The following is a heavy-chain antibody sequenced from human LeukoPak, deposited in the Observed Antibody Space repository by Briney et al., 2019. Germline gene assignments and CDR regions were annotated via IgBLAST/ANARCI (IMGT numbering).Heavy chain of an antibody. V-gene: IGHV1-2*02. CDR2: INPNSGGT. D-gene: IGHD5-18*01. Sequence: ASVKVSCKASGYTFTGYYMHWVRQAPGQGLEWMGWINPNSGGTNYAQKFQGRVTMTRDTSISTAYMELRSLRSDDTAVYYCARAGGDTAMVMDYWGQGTLVTVSS. CDR3: ARAGGDTAMVMDY. CDR1: GYTFTGYY. J-gene: IGHJ4*02.